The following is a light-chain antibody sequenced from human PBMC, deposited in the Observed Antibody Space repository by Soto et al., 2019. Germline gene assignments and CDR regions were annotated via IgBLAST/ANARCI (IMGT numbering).Light chain of an antibody. CDR3: QQSYSTPT. J-gene: IGKJ5*01. V-gene: IGKV1-39*01. Sequence: DMQSTQAQSSLAASAVDRVTITSRASQSISSYLNWHQQKPGQAPXLLIYAASSLQSGVPSRLSGSGSGTDFTLTISSLQPEDSATYYCQQSYSTPTFGQGTRLEIK. CDR2: AAS. CDR1: QSISSY.